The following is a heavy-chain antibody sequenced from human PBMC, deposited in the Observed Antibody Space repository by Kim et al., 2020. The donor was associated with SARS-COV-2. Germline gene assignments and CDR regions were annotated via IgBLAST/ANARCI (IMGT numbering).Heavy chain of an antibody. Sequence: SETLSLTCTVSGGSISSYYWSWIRQPPGKGLEWIGYIYYSGSTNYNPSLKSRVTISVDTSKNQFSLKLSSVTAADTAVYYCARLSVGAAGIVWFDPWGQGTLVTVSS. CDR1: GGSISSYY. CDR2: IYYSGST. V-gene: IGHV4-59*08. J-gene: IGHJ5*02. D-gene: IGHD6-13*01. CDR3: ARLSVGAAGIVWFDP.